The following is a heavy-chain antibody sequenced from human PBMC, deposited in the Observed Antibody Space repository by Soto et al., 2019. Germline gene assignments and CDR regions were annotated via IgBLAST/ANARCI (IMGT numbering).Heavy chain of an antibody. D-gene: IGHD1-26*01. Sequence: QVQLVQSGAEVKKPGSSVKVSCEASGGTFSSYPINWVRQAPGQGLEWMGGIIPFFGTSNYEQKFQGRVMITADDSTSTAYMELRSLRSEDTAVYYCARVGHITNYGMAVWGQGTTVTVSS. CDR3: ARVGHITNYGMAV. V-gene: IGHV1-69*01. CDR1: GGTFSSYP. J-gene: IGHJ6*02. CDR2: IIPFFGTS.